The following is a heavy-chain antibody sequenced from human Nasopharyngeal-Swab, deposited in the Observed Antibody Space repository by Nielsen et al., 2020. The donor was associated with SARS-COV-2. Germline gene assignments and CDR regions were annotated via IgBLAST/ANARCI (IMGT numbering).Heavy chain of an antibody. D-gene: IGHD3-3*01. Sequence: GESLNTSCAASGITFSSYNMKWVRPAPGKGLEWVSSISSLSTYIYYADSVKGRFTISGDNAKNSIYLQMNSLRAEDTAVYYYARDGLDYDFWSAYFMDVWGQGTTVTVSS. CDR3: ARDGLDYDFWSAYFMDV. V-gene: IGHV3-21*01. CDR1: GITFSSYN. CDR2: ISSLSTYI. J-gene: IGHJ6*02.